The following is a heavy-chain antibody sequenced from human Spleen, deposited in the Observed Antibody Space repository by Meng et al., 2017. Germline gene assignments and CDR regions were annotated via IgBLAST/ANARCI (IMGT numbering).Heavy chain of an antibody. J-gene: IGHJ5*02. CDR3: AHQKDDGDLQYWFDP. CDR2: IYWDDDK. CDR1: GFSLSTSGVG. V-gene: IGHV2-5*02. D-gene: IGHD4-17*01. Sequence: SGPTLVKPTQTLTLTCTFSGFSLSTSGVGVGWIRQPPGKALEWLALIYWDDDKRYSPSLKSRLTITKDTSKNQVVLTMTNMDPVDTATYYCAHQKDDGDLQYWFDPWGQGTLVTVSS.